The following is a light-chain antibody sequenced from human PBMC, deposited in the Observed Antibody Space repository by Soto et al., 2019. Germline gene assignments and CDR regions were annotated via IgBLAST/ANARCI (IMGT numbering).Light chain of an antibody. CDR3: LQTTSFPWT. J-gene: IGKJ1*01. V-gene: IGKV1-12*01. Sequence: DIQMTQSPSSVSASVGDRVSITCRASQDVGNWLAWYQQKPGQAPKLLISASSSLQSGVPSRFSGSGSGTDCTLMISSLQPEDGAIYGCLQTTSFPWTFGQGTKVEIK. CDR1: QDVGNW. CDR2: ASS.